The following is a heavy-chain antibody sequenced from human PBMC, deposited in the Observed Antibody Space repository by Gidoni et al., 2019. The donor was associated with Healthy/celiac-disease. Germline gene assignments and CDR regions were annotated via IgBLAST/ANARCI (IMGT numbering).Heavy chain of an antibody. V-gene: IGHV3-30*18. CDR2: ILYEGSNK. CDR1: GFPFSSYG. J-gene: IGHJ4*02. Sequence: QVQLVESGGGVVQPGRSLRLSCAASGFPFSSYGMHWVRQAPGKGLEGVAVILYEGSNKYYADSVKGRFTSSRENSKNTLYLQMNSLRAEDTAVYYCAKVKGSSSPIFDYWGQGTLVTVSS. CDR3: AKVKGSSSPIFDY. D-gene: IGHD6-6*01.